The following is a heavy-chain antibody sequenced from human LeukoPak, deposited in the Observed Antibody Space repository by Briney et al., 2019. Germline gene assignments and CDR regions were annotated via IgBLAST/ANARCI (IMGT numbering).Heavy chain of an antibody. CDR3: ARRYGMDV. J-gene: IGHJ6*02. CDR2: IYYSGST. Sequence: SETLSLTCTVSGGSISIYYWSWIRQPPGKGLEWIGYIYYSGSTNYNPSLKSRVTISVDTSKNQFSLKLSSVTAADTAVYYCARRYGMDVWGQGTTVTVSS. V-gene: IGHV4-59*08. CDR1: GGSISIYY.